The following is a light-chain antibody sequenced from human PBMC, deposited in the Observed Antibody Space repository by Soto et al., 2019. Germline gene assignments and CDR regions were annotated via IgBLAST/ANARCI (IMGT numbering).Light chain of an antibody. Sequence: QPVLTQSSSASASLGSSVKLTCTLSSGNSSYIIAWHQQQPGKAPRYLMKLEGSGSYNKGSGVPDRFSGSSSGADRYLTISNLQFEDEADYYCETWDSNTWVFGGGPSSPS. CDR1: SGNSSYI. V-gene: IGLV4-60*02. CDR3: ETWDSNTWV. J-gene: IGLJ3*02. CDR2: LEGSGSY.